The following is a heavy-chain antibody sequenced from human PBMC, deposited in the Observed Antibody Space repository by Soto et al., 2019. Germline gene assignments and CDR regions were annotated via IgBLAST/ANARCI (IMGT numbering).Heavy chain of an antibody. V-gene: IGHV4-34*01. D-gene: IGHD3-16*02. J-gene: IGHJ4*02. CDR2: INHSGST. CDR3: ARGPVGYIWGSYRPDKYYFDY. Sequence: SETLSLTCAVYGGSFSGYYWSWIRQPPGKGLEWIGEINHSGSTNYNPSLKSRVTISVDTSKNQFSLKLSSVTAADTAVYYCARGPVGYIWGSYRPDKYYFDYWGQGTLVTVSS. CDR1: GGSFSGYY.